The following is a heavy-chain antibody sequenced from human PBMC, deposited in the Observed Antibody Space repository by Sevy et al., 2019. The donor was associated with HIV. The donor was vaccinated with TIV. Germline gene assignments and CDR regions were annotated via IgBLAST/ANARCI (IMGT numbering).Heavy chain of an antibody. CDR2: ISSNGDNA. J-gene: IGHJ4*02. V-gene: IGHV3-30-3*01. D-gene: IGHD1-26*01. CDR1: GFTFRTYA. CDR3: ARGPEWELTSFLAH. Sequence: GGSLRLSCAASGFTFRTYAFHWVRQTPGRGLEWIGLISSNGDNAFYADSVRGSFTISKYNSMNTLYLQMTSLTPDDAADYYCARGPEWELTSFLAHWGQGTLVTVSS.